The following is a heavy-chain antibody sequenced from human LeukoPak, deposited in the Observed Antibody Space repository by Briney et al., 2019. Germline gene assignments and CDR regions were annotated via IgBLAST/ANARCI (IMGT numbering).Heavy chain of an antibody. CDR2: INHSGST. CDR3: ARGANIVVVPAAISSFDY. Sequence: SETLSLTCAVYGGSFSGYYWSWIRQPPGKGLEWIGEINHSGSTNYNPSLKSRVTISVDTSKNQFSLKLSSVTAADTAVYYCARGANIVVVPAAISSFDYWGQGTLVTVPS. CDR1: GGSFSGYY. D-gene: IGHD2-2*02. V-gene: IGHV4-34*01. J-gene: IGHJ4*02.